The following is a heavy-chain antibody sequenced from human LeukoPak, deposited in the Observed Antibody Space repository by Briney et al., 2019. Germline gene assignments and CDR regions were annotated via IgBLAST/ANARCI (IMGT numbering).Heavy chain of an antibody. CDR1: GGSFSGYY. CDR2: INHSGST. CDR3: ARRPGYSSSWYHLRLDY. J-gene: IGHJ4*02. D-gene: IGHD6-13*01. Sequence: SEALSLTCAVYGGSFSGYYWSWIRQPPGKGLEWIGEINHSGSTNYNPSLKSRVTISVDTSKNQFSLKLSSVTAADTAVYYCARRPGYSSSWYHLRLDYWGQGTLVTVSS. V-gene: IGHV4-34*01.